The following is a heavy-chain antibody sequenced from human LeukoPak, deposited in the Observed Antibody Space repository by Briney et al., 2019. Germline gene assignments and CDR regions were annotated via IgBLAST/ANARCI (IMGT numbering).Heavy chain of an antibody. D-gene: IGHD3-22*01. CDR3: ATAPPYYYDSSGRQFDY. CDR1: GFIFSSYS. Sequence: GGSLSLFCAVSGFIFSSYSVNGVRQARGEGLEWVSSISSSSYIYYADSVKGRFTISRDNAKNSLYLQMNSLRAEDTAVYYCATAPPYYYDSSGRQFDYWGQGTLVTVSS. J-gene: IGHJ4*02. V-gene: IGHV3-21*01. CDR2: ISSSSYI.